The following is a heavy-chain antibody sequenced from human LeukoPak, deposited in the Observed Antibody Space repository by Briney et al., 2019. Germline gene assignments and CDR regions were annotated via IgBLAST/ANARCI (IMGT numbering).Heavy chain of an antibody. CDR1: GYTFTGYY. CDR3: ARAFASSNPFDP. CDR2: INPNSGGT. V-gene: IGHV1-2*02. J-gene: IGHJ5*02. Sequence: ASVKVSCKASGYTFTGYYIHWVRQAPGQGLEWMGWINPNSGGTNYAQKFQGRVTMTRDTSISAAYMELSRLRSDDTAVYYCARAFASSNPFDPWGQGTLVTVSS. D-gene: IGHD2/OR15-2a*01.